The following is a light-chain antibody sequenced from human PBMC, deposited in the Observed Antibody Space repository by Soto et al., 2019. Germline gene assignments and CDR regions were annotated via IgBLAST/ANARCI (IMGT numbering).Light chain of an antibody. CDR2: EVS. CDR3: CSYAGSYTYV. Sequence: QSVLTQPASVSGSPGQSITISCTGTSSDVGGYNYVSWYQLHPGKAPKLIIYEVSHRPSGASNHFSGYKSGNTASLTISGLQAEDEADYYCCSYAGSYTYVLGTGTKVTVL. CDR1: SSDVGGYNY. V-gene: IGLV2-14*01. J-gene: IGLJ1*01.